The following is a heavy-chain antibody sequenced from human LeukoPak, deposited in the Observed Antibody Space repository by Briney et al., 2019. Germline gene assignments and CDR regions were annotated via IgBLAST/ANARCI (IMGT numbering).Heavy chain of an antibody. V-gene: IGHV3-33*01. CDR2: IWYDGSNK. J-gene: IGHJ4*02. CDR1: GFTFSSYG. D-gene: IGHD6-19*01. CDR3: ARDSIAVSQDFDY. Sequence: PGGSLRLSCAASGFTFSSYGMHWVRQAPGKGLEWVAVIWYDGSNKYYADSVKGRFTISRDDSKNTLYLQMNCLRAEDTAVYYCARDSIAVSQDFDYWGQGTLVTVSS.